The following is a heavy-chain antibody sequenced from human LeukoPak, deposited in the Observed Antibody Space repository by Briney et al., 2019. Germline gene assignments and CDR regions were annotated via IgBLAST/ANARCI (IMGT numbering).Heavy chain of an antibody. CDR3: ARRPHAFDI. CDR2: IYHSGST. CDR1: GFSLTTIGV. Sequence: SGPTLVKPTQTLTLTCTFSGFSLTTIGVGVGWIRQPPGKGLEWIGSIYHSGSTYYSPSLKSRVTISVDTSKNQFSLKLRSVTAADTAVYYCARRPHAFDIWGQGTMVTVSS. J-gene: IGHJ3*02. V-gene: IGHV4-38-2*02.